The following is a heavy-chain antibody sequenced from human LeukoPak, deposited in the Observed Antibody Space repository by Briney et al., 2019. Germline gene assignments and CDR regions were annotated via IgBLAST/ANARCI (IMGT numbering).Heavy chain of an antibody. Sequence: PSQTLSLTCTVSGGSISSGGYYWSWIRQHPRKGLEWIGYIYYSGSTYYNPSLKSRVTISVDTSKNQFSLELSSVTAADTAVYYCARDPTTVTKGLDIWGQGTMVTVSS. D-gene: IGHD4-17*01. V-gene: IGHV4-31*03. CDR1: GGSISSGGYY. J-gene: IGHJ3*02. CDR3: ARDPTTVTKGLDI. CDR2: IYYSGST.